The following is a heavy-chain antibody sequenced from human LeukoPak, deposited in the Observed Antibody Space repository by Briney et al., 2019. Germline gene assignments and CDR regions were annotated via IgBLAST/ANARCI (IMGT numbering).Heavy chain of an antibody. CDR2: ISAYNGNT. CDR1: GYTFTSYG. V-gene: IGHV1-18*01. D-gene: IGHD6-13*01. Sequence: ASVKVSYKASGYTFTSYGISWVRQAPGQGLEWMGWISAYNGNTHYAQKLQGRVTMTTDTSTSTAYMELRSLRSDDTAVYYCASSKWSAGGNYYNYMDVWGKGTTVTVSS. J-gene: IGHJ6*03. CDR3: ASSKWSAGGNYYNYMDV.